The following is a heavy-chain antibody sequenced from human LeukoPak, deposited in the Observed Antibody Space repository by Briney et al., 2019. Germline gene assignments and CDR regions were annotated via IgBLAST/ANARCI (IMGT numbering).Heavy chain of an antibody. CDR1: GYTFTSYA. J-gene: IGHJ6*02. CDR2: INAGNGNT. Sequence: ASVKVSCKASGYTFTSYAMHWVRQAPGQRLEWMGWINAGNGNTKYSQKFQGRVTITRDTSASTAYMELSSLRSEDTAVYYCARGPIGSSSWYGLYFGDYYYYGMDVWGQGTTVTVSS. V-gene: IGHV1-3*01. CDR3: ARGPIGSSSWYGLYFGDYYYYGMDV. D-gene: IGHD6-13*01.